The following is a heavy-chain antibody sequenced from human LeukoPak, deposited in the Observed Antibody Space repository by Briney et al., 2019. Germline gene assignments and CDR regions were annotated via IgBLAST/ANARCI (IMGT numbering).Heavy chain of an antibody. V-gene: IGHV1-69*13. D-gene: IGHD5-12*01. CDR3: ARDPLSVDNYDALDI. CDR1: GATFGSHS. CDR2: IVPMFGTD. J-gene: IGHJ3*02. Sequence: ASVKVSCKASGATFGSHSISWVRQAPGQGLEWMGGIVPMFGTDVYAQRFQGRVTVTADESTTTAYMELISLTSEDTAMYYCARDPLSVDNYDALDIWGQGTMVTVSS.